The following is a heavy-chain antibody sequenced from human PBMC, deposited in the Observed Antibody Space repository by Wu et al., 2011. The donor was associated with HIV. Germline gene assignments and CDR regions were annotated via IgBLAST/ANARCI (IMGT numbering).Heavy chain of an antibody. D-gene: IGHD5-12*01. J-gene: IGHJ5*02. CDR2: MNPNSGNT. CDR1: GYTFTSYD. CDR3: ARDRRGYDSGHNWFDP. V-gene: IGHV1-8*01. Sequence: QVQLVQSGAEVKKPGASVKVSCKASGYTFTSYDINWVRQATGQGLEWMGWMNPNSGNTGYAQKFQGRVTMTRNTSISTAYMELSRLRSDDTAVYYCARDRRGYDSGHNWFDPWAREPWSPSPQ.